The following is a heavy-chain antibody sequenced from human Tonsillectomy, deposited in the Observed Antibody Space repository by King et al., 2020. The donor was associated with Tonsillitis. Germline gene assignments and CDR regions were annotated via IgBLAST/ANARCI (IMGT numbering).Heavy chain of an antibody. V-gene: IGHV4-39*01. D-gene: IGHD1-26*01. CDR3: ASPKVGAYPGAFDI. Sequence: LQLQESGPGLVKPSETLSLTCTVSGGSISSSSYYWAWFRQPPGQGLEWIANIYYYGSTDYNPSLKSRVTISVDTSKNQFSLKLTSVTAADTAVYYCASPKVGAYPGAFDIWGLGTMVTVSS. CDR2: IYYYGST. J-gene: IGHJ3*02. CDR1: GGSISSSSYY.